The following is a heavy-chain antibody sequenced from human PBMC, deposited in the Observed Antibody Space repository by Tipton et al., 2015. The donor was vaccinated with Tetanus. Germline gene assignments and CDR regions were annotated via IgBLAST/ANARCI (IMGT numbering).Heavy chain of an antibody. CDR1: GALLTTGGYY. J-gene: IGHJ4*02. CDR3: ARSTGSGNYFDN. V-gene: IGHV4-61*08. D-gene: IGHD3-10*01. Sequence: TLSLTCNVTGALLTTGGYYWSWIRQPPGKGLEWIGYISYSGSSEYNPSLKSRVTVSEGTSKSQFSLKLSSVTAADTAVYYCARSTGSGNYFDNWGQGILVAVSS. CDR2: ISYSGSS.